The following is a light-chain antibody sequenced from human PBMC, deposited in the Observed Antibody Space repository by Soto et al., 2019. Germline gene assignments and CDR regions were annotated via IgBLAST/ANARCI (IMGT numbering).Light chain of an antibody. CDR3: LLSYSGAKV. J-gene: IGLJ3*02. V-gene: IGLV7-46*01. CDR2: DTN. Sequence: QAVVTQEPSLTVSPGGTVTLTCGSTTGAVTSGHYPDWFQQKPGRAPTTLIYDTNNRHSWTPARFSGSLLGGKAALTLSGAQPEDEADYYCLLSYSGAKVFGGGTKLTVL. CDR1: TGAVTSGHY.